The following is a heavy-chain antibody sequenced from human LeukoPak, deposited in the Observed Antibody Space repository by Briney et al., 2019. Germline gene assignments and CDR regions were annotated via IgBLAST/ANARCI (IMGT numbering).Heavy chain of an antibody. CDR1: GYTFSSYS. CDR2: ISYDGSNK. D-gene: IGHD6-19*01. J-gene: IGHJ6*02. Sequence: SCKASGYTFSSYSMNWVRQAPGKGLEWVAVISYDGSNKYYADSVKGRFTISRDNSKNTLYLQMNSLRAEDTAVYYCAKDRLDYYYYYGMDVWGQGTTVTVSS. V-gene: IGHV3-30*18. CDR3: AKDRLDYYYYYGMDV.